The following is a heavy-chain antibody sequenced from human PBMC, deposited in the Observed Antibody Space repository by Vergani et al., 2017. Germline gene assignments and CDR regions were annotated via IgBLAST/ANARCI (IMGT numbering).Heavy chain of an antibody. CDR1: GFTFSSYA. CDR2: ISYDGSKK. CDR3: ARGSIDSGNVPGLHYMDV. V-gene: IGHV3-30-3*01. J-gene: IGHJ6*03. D-gene: IGHD3-10*01. Sequence: QVQLVESGGGVVQPGRSLRLSCAASGFTFSSYAMHWVRQAPGKGLEWVAVISYDGSKKNYADSVKGRSTISRDNSKNTLYLQMNSLRAEDTAVYYCARGSIDSGNVPGLHYMDVWGKGTTVTVSS.